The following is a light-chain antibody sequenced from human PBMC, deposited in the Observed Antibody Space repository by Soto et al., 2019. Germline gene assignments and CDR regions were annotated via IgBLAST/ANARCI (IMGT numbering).Light chain of an antibody. Sequence: QSALTQPASVTGSPGQSIAISCTGTNSDVGSFNAVSWYQQDPGKAPKLIIYEVTKRPSGVSDRFSGSKSGNTASLTISGLRAEDEADYHCCSRGGVSPTYVFGNGTKVTVL. CDR1: NSDVGSFNA. J-gene: IGLJ1*01. CDR3: CSRGGVSPTYV. CDR2: EVT. V-gene: IGLV2-23*02.